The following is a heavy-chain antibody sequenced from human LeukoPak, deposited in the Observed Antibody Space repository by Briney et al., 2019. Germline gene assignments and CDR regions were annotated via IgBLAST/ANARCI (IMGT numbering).Heavy chain of an antibody. Sequence: GASVKVSCKASGYTFTGYYMHWVRQAPGQGLEWMGWINPNSGGTNYAQKFQGRVTMTRDTSISTAYMELSRLRSDDTAVYYCARGPYRYSGSPRHYFDYWGQGTLVTVSS. J-gene: IGHJ4*02. D-gene: IGHD1-26*01. V-gene: IGHV1-2*02. CDR2: INPNSGGT. CDR3: ARGPYRYSGSPRHYFDY. CDR1: GYTFTGYY.